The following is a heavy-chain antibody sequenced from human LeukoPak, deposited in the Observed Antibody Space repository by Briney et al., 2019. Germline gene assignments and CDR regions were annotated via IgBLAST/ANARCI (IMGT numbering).Heavy chain of an antibody. CDR2: IYYSGST. D-gene: IGHD6-13*01. V-gene: IGHV4-39*01. CDR3: VRHVYSSSFGRWFDP. Sequence: SETLSLTCTVSGGSISSSSYYWGWIRQPPGKGLEWIGSIYYSGSTYYNPSLKSRVTTSVDTSKNQFSLKLSSVTAADTAVYYCVRHVYSSSFGRWFDPWGQGTLVTVSS. CDR1: GGSISSSSYY. J-gene: IGHJ5*02.